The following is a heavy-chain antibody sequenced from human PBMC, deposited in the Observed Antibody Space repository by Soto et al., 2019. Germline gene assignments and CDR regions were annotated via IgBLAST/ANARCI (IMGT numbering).Heavy chain of an antibody. Sequence: ASVKVSCKASGYTFTSYGISWVRQAPGQGLEWMGWISAYNGNTNYAQKLQGRVTMTTDTSTSTAYMELRSLRSDDTAVYYCARVRVRDFWSGHYPPHFDYWGQGTLVTVSS. D-gene: IGHD3-3*01. CDR1: GYTFTSYG. V-gene: IGHV1-18*01. CDR2: ISAYNGNT. CDR3: ARVRVRDFWSGHYPPHFDY. J-gene: IGHJ4*02.